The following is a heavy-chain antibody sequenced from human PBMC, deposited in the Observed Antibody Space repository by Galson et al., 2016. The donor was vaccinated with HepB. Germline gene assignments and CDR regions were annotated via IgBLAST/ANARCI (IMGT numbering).Heavy chain of an antibody. D-gene: IGHD5-18*01. V-gene: IGHV3-48*01. CDR3: ARDSSPRVQLWPPAYYYYYGMDV. CDR2: ISSTNSPTI. CDR1: GFSFSSYS. Sequence: SLRLSCAASGFSFSSYSMNWVRQAPGKGLEWISYISSTNSPTIYYADSVKGRFTISRDNSKNTLYLQMNSLRPEDTAVYYCARDSSPRVQLWPPAYYYYYGMDVWGQGTTVTISS. J-gene: IGHJ6*02.